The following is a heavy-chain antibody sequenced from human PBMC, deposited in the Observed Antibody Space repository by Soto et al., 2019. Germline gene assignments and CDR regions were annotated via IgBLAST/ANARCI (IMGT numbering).Heavy chain of an antibody. D-gene: IGHD6-13*01. J-gene: IGHJ5*02. V-gene: IGHV1-69*13. Sequence: SVKVSCKASGGTFSSYAISWVRQAPGQGLEWMGGIIPIFGTANYAQKFQGRVTITADESTSTAYMELSSLRSEDTAVYYCARDSSSSWYQVIGYNWFDPWGQGTLVTVSS. CDR2: IIPIFGTA. CDR3: ARDSSSSWYQVIGYNWFDP. CDR1: GGTFSSYA.